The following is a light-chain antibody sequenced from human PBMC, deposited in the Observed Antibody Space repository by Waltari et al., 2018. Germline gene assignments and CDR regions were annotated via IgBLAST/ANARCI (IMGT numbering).Light chain of an antibody. Sequence: EIVLTQSPAPLSLSPGERATLSCRASQSVSSYLAWYQQKPGQAPRLLIDDASNRATGIPARFRGSGSGTDFTLTISSLEPEDFAVYYCQQRSHWPTFGGGTKVEIK. V-gene: IGKV3-11*01. CDR2: DAS. CDR1: QSVSSY. J-gene: IGKJ4*01. CDR3: QQRSHWPT.